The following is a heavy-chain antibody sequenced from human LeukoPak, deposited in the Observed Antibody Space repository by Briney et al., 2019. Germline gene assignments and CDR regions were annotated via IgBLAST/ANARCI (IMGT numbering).Heavy chain of an antibody. CDR1: GFTFSSYW. CDR2: ISWNSGSI. Sequence: PGGSLRLSCAASGFTFSSYWMSWVRQAPGKGLEWVSGISWNSGSIGYADSVKGRFTISRDNSKNTLYLQMNSLRAEDTAVYYCASESEQWLVLGYYYYMDVWGKGTTVTVSS. V-gene: IGHV3-23*01. D-gene: IGHD6-19*01. J-gene: IGHJ6*03. CDR3: ASESEQWLVLGYYYYMDV.